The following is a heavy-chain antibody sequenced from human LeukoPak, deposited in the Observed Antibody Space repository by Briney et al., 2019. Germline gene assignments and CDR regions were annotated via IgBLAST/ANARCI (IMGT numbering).Heavy chain of an antibody. D-gene: IGHD3-10*01. CDR1: GYTFTGYY. CDR2: INPNSGGT. CDR3: ARGPRMVRGVISTGPYYFDY. Sequence: ASVKVSCKASGYTFTGYYMHWVRQAPGQGLEWMGWINPNSGGTNYARKFQGRVAMTRDTSISTAYMELSRLRSDDTAVYYCARGPRMVRGVISTGPYYFDYWGQGTLVTVSS. V-gene: IGHV1-2*02. J-gene: IGHJ4*02.